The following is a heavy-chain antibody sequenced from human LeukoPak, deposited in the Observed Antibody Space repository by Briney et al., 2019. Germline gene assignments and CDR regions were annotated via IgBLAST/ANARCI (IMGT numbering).Heavy chain of an antibody. D-gene: IGHD6-19*01. J-gene: IGHJ3*02. V-gene: IGHV1-69*13. Sequence: ASVKVSCKASGGTFSSYAISWVRQAPGQGLEWMGGIIPISGTANYAQKFQGRVTITADESTSTAYMELSSLRSEDTAVYYCARGGEYSSATDAFDIWGQGTMVTVSS. CDR1: GGTFSSYA. CDR3: ARGGEYSSATDAFDI. CDR2: IIPISGTA.